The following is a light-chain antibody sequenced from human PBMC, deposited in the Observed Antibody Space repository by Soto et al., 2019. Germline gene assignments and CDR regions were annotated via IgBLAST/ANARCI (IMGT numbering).Light chain of an antibody. Sequence: QSALTQPASVSGSPGQSITISCTGTSSDVGSYNLVSWYQQHPGKAPKLMIYEGSKRPSGVSNRFSGSKSGNTASLTISGLQAEDEADYYCSSYAGSSTFYVFGTGTKVTVL. V-gene: IGLV2-23*03. CDR2: EGS. J-gene: IGLJ1*01. CDR1: SSDVGSYNL. CDR3: SSYAGSSTFYV.